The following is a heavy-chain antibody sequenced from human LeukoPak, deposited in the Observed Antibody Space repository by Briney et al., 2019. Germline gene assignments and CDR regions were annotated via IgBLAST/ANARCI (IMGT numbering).Heavy chain of an antibody. CDR2: ISSSGSTI. CDR1: GFTFSSYE. Sequence: GGSLRLSCAASGFTFSSYEMNWVRQAPGKGLEWVSYISSSGSTIYYAASVKGRFTISRDNAKHSLYLQMNSLRAGDTAVYYCAELGITMIGGVWGKGTTVTISS. V-gene: IGHV3-48*03. D-gene: IGHD3-10*02. CDR3: AELGITMIGGV. J-gene: IGHJ6*04.